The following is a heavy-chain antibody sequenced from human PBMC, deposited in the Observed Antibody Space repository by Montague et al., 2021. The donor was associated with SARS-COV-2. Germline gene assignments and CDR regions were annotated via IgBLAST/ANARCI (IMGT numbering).Heavy chain of an antibody. D-gene: IGHD5-24*01. CDR3: ARIGDGYNARPDY. CDR2: INHSGST. Sequence: SETLSLTCAVYVGSFSGYYWSWIRQPPGKGLEWIGEINHSGSTNYNPSLRSRITILVDTSKNQFSLKLSSVTAADTAVYCCARIGDGYNARPDYWGQGTLVTVSS. CDR1: VGSFSGYY. V-gene: IGHV4-34*01. J-gene: IGHJ4*02.